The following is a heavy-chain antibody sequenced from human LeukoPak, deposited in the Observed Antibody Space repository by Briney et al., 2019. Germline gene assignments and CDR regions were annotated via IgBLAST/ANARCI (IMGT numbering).Heavy chain of an antibody. D-gene: IGHD3-22*01. CDR1: GFTFSSYA. CDR2: ISYDGSNK. Sequence: GGSLRLSCAASGFTFSSYAMHWVHQAPGKGLEWVAVISYDGSNKYYADSVKGRFTISRDNSKNTLYLQMNSLRAEDTAVYYCAKWYYYDSSRFDDYWGQGTLVTVSS. CDR3: AKWYYYDSSRFDDY. J-gene: IGHJ4*02. V-gene: IGHV3-30-3*01.